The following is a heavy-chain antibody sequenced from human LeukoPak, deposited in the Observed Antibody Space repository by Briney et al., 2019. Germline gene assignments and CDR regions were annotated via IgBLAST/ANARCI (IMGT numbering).Heavy chain of an antibody. CDR3: AREYGDYDKYFDY. CDR2: ISGRDGST. J-gene: IGHJ4*02. D-gene: IGHD4-17*01. CDR1: GFSFSSYA. Sequence: GGSLRLSCAASGFSFSSYAMSWVRQAPGKGLEWVSGISGRDGSTYYADSVKGRFTISRDISKNTLYLQMNSLRAEDTAVYYCAREYGDYDKYFDYWGQGTLVTVSS. V-gene: IGHV3-23*01.